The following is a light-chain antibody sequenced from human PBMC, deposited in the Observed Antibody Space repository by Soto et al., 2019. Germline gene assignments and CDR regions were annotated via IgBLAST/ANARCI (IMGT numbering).Light chain of an antibody. CDR2: WAS. CDR3: QQYSVPPWT. Sequence: DIVMTQSPDSLAVSLGARATINCKSSQSVLYSRIKKHYLAWYQQKAGQPPKLLIYWASTRESGVPDRFSGTGSGTDFTLTISSLQAEDVAVYYGQQYSVPPWTFGRGTRVEIK. V-gene: IGKV4-1*01. J-gene: IGKJ1*01. CDR1: QSVLYSRIKKHY.